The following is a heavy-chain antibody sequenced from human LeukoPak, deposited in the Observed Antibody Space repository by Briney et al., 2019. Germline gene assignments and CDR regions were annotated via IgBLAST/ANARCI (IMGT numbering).Heavy chain of an antibody. CDR3: ARRTPGPQLDEYVAYYFDL. J-gene: IGHJ4*02. CDR1: GGSITTDC. V-gene: IGHV4-4*09. Sequence: SETLSLTCTVSGGSITTDCWIWIRQPPGKGLEWIAYIYSSGMTKYNPSLKSRGTISVDPSKNQLSLKLNSVTAADTAVYYCARRTPGPQLDEYVAYYFDLWGQGTLVTVSS. CDR2: IYSSGMT. D-gene: IGHD3/OR15-3a*01.